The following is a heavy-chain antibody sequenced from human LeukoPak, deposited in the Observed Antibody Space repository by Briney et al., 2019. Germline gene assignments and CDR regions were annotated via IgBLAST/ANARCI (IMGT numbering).Heavy chain of an antibody. V-gene: IGHV3-23*01. CDR1: GFTFSDYA. Sequence: PGGSLRLSCAVCGFTFSDYAMSWVRQAPGKGLEWVLGISFSGRSTNYADSVKGRFTISRDNSKNTLYLQMNSLRAEDTAVYYCARDRGYAMDVWGQGTTVTVSS. D-gene: IGHD1-1*01. CDR3: ARDRGYAMDV. CDR2: ISFSGRST. J-gene: IGHJ6*02.